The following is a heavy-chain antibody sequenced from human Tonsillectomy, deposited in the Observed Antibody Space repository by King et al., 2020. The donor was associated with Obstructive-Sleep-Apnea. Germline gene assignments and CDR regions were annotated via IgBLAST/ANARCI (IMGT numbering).Heavy chain of an antibody. D-gene: IGHD2-15*01. CDR3: TTEGFCSGGSCYFGRYYYYGMDV. Sequence: VQLVESGGGLVKHGGSLRLSCAASGFTFSNAWMSWVRQAPGKGLEWVGRIKSKTDGGTTDYAAPVKGRFTISRDDSKNTLYLQMNSLKTEDTAVYYCTTEGFCSGGSCYFGRYYYYGMDVWGQGTTVTVSS. CDR2: IKSKTDGGTT. V-gene: IGHV3-15*01. CDR1: GFTFSNAW. J-gene: IGHJ6*02.